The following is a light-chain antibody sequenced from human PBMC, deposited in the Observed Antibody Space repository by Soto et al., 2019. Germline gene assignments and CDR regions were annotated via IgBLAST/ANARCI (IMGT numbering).Light chain of an antibody. CDR3: QQRSDWPPT. CDR2: DAS. CDR1: QSVSSY. V-gene: IGKV3-11*01. J-gene: IGKJ4*01. Sequence: EIVLTQSPATLSLSPGERATLSCRASQSVSSYLAWYQQKPGQAPRLLIYDASNRATGIPARFSGSGSGTDFTLTSSSLEPDDFAVYYCQQRSDWPPTFGGGTKVQIK.